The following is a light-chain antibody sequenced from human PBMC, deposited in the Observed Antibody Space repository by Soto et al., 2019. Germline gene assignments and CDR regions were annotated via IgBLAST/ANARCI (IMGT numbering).Light chain of an antibody. J-gene: IGLJ1*01. CDR2: EVS. CDR1: SSDVGGYNY. V-gene: IGLV2-14*01. CDR3: NSYTSKSPGL. Sequence: QSALTQPASVSGSPGQSITISCTGTSSDVGGYNYVSWYQQHPGKAPKLIIYEVSNRPSGVSNRFSGSKSGNTASLTISGLEAEDEADYYCNSYTSKSPGLVGTGTKLTVL.